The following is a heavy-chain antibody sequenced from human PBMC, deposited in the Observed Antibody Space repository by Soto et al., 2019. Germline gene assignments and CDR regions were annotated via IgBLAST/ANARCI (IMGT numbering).Heavy chain of an antibody. CDR2: ISYDAKHK. D-gene: IGHD3-3*01. V-gene: IGHV3-30*18. J-gene: IGHJ4*02. CDR1: GFTFSTYG. Sequence: GGSLRLSCAASGFTFSTYGMHWVRQAPGKGLEWVAVISYDAKHKYYADSLKGRFTISRDNSKNTLYLQMNSLRAEDTAVYYCAKGAVQDLWSGYYTLFDYWGQGTLVTVSS. CDR3: AKGAVQDLWSGYYTLFDY.